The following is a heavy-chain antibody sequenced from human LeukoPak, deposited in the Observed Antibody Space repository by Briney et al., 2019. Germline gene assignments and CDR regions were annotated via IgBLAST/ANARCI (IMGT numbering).Heavy chain of an antibody. J-gene: IGHJ3*02. CDR2: IYYSGST. CDR3: ATEYCSGGSCYPDAFDI. Sequence: SETLSLTCTVSGGSISSGDYYWSWIRQPPGKGLEWIGYIYYSGSTYYNPSLKSRVTIPVDTSKNQFSLKLSSVIAADTAVYYCATEYCSGGSCYPDAFDIWGQGTMVTVSS. CDR1: GGSISSGDYY. D-gene: IGHD2-15*01. V-gene: IGHV4-30-4*01.